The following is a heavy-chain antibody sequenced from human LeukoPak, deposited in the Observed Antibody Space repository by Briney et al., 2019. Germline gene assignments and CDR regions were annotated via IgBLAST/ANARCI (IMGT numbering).Heavy chain of an antibody. V-gene: IGHV3-30*02. D-gene: IGHD5-24*01. Sequence: PGGSLRLSCAASGFTFSSYGMHWVRQAPGKGLEWVAFIRYDGSNKYYADSVKGRFTISRDNSKNTLYLQMNSLRAEDTAVYYCARDRDGSYDAFDIWGQGTMVTVSS. CDR3: ARDRDGSYDAFDI. CDR2: IRYDGSNK. J-gene: IGHJ3*02. CDR1: GFTFSSYG.